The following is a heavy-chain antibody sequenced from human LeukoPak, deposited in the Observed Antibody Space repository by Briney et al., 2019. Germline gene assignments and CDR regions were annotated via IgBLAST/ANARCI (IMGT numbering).Heavy chain of an antibody. J-gene: IGHJ4*02. D-gene: IGHD2-2*01. CDR3: ARDLRNIVVVPAAMHY. CDR2: INPSGGST. CDR1: GYTFTSYY. Sequence: GASVKVSCKASGYTFTSYYMHWVRQAPGQGLEWMGMINPSGGSTSYAQKFQGRVTMTRDMSTSTVYMELSSLRSEDTAVYYCARDLRNIVVVPAAMHYWGQGTLVTVSS. V-gene: IGHV1-46*01.